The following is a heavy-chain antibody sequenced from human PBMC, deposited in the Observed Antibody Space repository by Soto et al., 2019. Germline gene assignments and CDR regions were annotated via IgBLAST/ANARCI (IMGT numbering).Heavy chain of an antibody. V-gene: IGHV5-51*01. Sequence: GESLKISCKGSGYRFTNYWIGWVRQMPGKGLEWMGIIYPGDSDTTYSPSFQGQVTILADKSISTAYLQWSSLKASDTAMFYCARRSGCSYGYYFDYWGQRTLVTVSS. J-gene: IGHJ4*02. D-gene: IGHD5-18*01. CDR2: IYPGDSDT. CDR1: GYRFTNYW. CDR3: ARRSGCSYGYYFDY.